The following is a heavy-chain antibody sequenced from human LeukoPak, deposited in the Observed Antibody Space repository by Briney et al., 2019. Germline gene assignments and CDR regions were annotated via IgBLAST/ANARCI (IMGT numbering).Heavy chain of an antibody. Sequence: PGGSLRLSCEASGFSFSTYWMSWVRQAPGKGLEWVANIKQDGSEKYYVDSVKGRFTISRDNAQNTLYLQMNSLRAEDTAVYYCAKALDSSSWYYFDYWGQGTLVTVSS. V-gene: IGHV3-7*03. D-gene: IGHD6-13*01. CDR3: AKALDSSSWYYFDY. CDR2: IKQDGSEK. CDR1: GFSFSTYW. J-gene: IGHJ4*02.